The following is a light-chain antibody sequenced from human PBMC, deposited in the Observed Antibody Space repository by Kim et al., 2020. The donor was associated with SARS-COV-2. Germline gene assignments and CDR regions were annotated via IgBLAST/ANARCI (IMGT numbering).Light chain of an antibody. J-gene: IGKJ2*01. Sequence: DIQMTQSPSTVSASVGDRVTITCRASQNIRSWLAWYQQKPGKAPKVLIYEASSLENGVPSRFSGSGSGTEFTLTINSLQPDDFATYYCQQYKSYLYTFGQGTKLEI. V-gene: IGKV1-5*03. CDR2: EAS. CDR3: QQYKSYLYT. CDR1: QNIRSW.